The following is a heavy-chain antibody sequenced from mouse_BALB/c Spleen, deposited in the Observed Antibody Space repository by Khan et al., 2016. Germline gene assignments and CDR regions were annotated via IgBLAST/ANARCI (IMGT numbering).Heavy chain of an antibody. CDR2: IRSISNNYAT. V-gene: IGHV10-1*02. CDR1: GFTFNTYA. Sequence: EVQLQESGGGLVQPKGSLKLSCAASGFTFNTYAMNWVRQAPGKGLEWVARIRSISNNYATYYADSVKDRFTISRDDSQSMLYLQMNNVKTEDTAMYYWVRHGRWDWDAVDYWGQGTSVTVSS. J-gene: IGHJ4*01. CDR3: VRHGRWDWDAVDY. D-gene: IGHD4-1*01.